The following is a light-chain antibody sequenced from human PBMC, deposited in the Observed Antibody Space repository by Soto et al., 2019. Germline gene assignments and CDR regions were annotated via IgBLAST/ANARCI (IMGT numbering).Light chain of an antibody. CDR3: ATWDDRLSGLV. CDR1: SSNIISNT. Sequence: QAVVTQPPSASGTPGQRVTISCSGSSSNIISNTVNWYQQLPGTAPKLLIYSNYQRPSGVPDRFSGSKSGTSASLAISGLQSEDEADYYCATWDDRLSGLVFGGGTKLTVL. CDR2: SNY. J-gene: IGLJ3*02. V-gene: IGLV1-44*01.